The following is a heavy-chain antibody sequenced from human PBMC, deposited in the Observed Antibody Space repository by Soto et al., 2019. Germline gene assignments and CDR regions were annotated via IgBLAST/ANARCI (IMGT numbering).Heavy chain of an antibody. V-gene: IGHV3-53*01. CDR1: GFPGGTSY. D-gene: IGHD3-3*01. Sequence: GESLKISCAASGFPGGTSYILWVRQAPGKGLEWVSAIQTGGKTYYADSVKGRFIISRDNSENTVYLQMSSLRAEDTAVYFCARENVLRFLEWLPRQGMDVWGQGTTVTVSS. J-gene: IGHJ6*02. CDR3: ARENVLRFLEWLPRQGMDV. CDR2: IQTGGKT.